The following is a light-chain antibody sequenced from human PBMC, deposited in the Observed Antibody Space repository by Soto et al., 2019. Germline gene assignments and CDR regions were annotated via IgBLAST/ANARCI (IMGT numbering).Light chain of an antibody. CDR3: QKSNSAPFA. CDR2: AAS. J-gene: IGKJ3*01. V-gene: IGKV1-27*01. CDR1: QGITNS. Sequence: DIQMTQSPSSLSASVGDRVTVTCRASQGITNSLAWYQQKPGKVPKLLIYAASTLQSGVPSRFSGSGSGTDFTLTISSLQPEDVATYYCQKSNSAPFAFGPGTKVDIK.